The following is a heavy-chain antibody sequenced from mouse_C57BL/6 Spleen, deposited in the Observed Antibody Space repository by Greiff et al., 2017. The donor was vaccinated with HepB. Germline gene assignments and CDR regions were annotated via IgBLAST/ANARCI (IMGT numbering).Heavy chain of an antibody. Sequence: VKLVESGGDLVKPGGSLKLSCAASGFTFSSYGMSWVRQTPDKRLEWVATISSGGSYTYYPDSVKGRFTISIDNAKNTLYLQMSSLKSEDTAMYYCARKDYGNYETFAYWGQGTLVTVSA. CDR1: GFTFSSYG. CDR2: ISSGGSYT. D-gene: IGHD2-1*01. V-gene: IGHV5-6*02. CDR3: ARKDYGNYETFAY. J-gene: IGHJ3*01.